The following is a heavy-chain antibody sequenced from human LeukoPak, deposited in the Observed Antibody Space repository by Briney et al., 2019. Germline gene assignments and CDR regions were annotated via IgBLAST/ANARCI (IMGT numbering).Heavy chain of an antibody. J-gene: IGHJ4*02. CDR1: GYTFTGYY. D-gene: IGHD3-3*01. CDR3: ARDPPPYYDFWSGFDY. Sequence: ASVKVSCKASGYTFTGYYMHWVRQAPGQGLEWMGWINPNSGGTNYAQKFQGRVTMTRDTSISTAYMELSRLRPDDTAVYYCARDPPPYYDFWSGFDYWGQGTLVTVSS. CDR2: INPNSGGT. V-gene: IGHV1-2*02.